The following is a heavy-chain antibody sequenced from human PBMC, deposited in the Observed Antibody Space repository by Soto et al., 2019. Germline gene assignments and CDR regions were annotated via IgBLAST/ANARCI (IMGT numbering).Heavy chain of an antibody. D-gene: IGHD2-2*01. V-gene: IGHV4-34*01. CDR2: INHSGST. J-gene: IGHJ6*03. Sequence: SETLSLTCAVYGGSFSGYYWSWIRQPPGKGLEWIGEINHSGSTNYNPSLKSRVTISVDTSKNQFSLKLSSVTAADTAVYYCARGRRYDRQLRGGYYYMDVWGKGTTVTVSS. CDR3: ARGRRYDRQLRGGYYYMDV. CDR1: GGSFSGYY.